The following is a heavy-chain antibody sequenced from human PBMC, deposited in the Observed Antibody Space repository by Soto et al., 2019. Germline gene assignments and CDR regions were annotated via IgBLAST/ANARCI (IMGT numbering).Heavy chain of an antibody. J-gene: IGHJ5*02. D-gene: IGHD2-2*01. Sequence: EVQVLESGGGFVQPGGSLRLSCAASGFTLSIYAMSWVRQAPGKGLEWVSGISGSGGSTYYADSVKGRFTISRDNSKHSRYLQMNSLSAEDTAIYYCARLTSVVVPTDMLGWFGPWGQGTLVTVSS. CDR1: GFTLSIYA. V-gene: IGHV3-23*01. CDR3: ARLTSVVVPTDMLGWFGP. CDR2: ISGSGGST.